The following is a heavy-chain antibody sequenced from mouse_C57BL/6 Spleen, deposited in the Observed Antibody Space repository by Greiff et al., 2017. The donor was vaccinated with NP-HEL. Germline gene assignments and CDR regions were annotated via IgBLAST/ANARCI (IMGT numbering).Heavy chain of an antibody. CDR1: GFTFSSYG. Sequence: DVQLVESGGDLVKPGGSLKLSCAASGFTFSSYGMSWVRQTPDKRLEWVATISSGGSYTYYPDSVKGRVTISRDNAKNTLYLQMSSLKSEDTAMDYCARPDLLSYAMDYWGQGTSVTVSS. V-gene: IGHV5-6*01. CDR3: ARPDLLSYAMDY. CDR2: ISSGGSYT. J-gene: IGHJ4*01. D-gene: IGHD2-1*01.